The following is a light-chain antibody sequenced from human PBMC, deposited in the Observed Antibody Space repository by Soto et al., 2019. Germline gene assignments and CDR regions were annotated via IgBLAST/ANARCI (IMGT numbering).Light chain of an antibody. J-gene: IGLJ1*01. Sequence: QSALTQPPSVSGSPGQSVAISCTGTSSDVGGSNGVSWYQQPPGTAPKLMIYDVSNRPSGVPARFSGSKSGNTASLTISGLQAEDEGDYYCSSYTSSSTYVFGTGTKVTVL. CDR2: DVS. CDR1: SSDVGGSNG. CDR3: SSYTSSSTYV. V-gene: IGLV2-18*02.